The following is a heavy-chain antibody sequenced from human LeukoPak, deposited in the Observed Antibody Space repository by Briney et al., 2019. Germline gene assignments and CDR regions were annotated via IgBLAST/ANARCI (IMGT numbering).Heavy chain of an antibody. D-gene: IGHD2-2*02. J-gene: IGHJ4*02. CDR1: GFTFSSYA. CDR2: ISGSGGST. Sequence: GGSLRLSCAASGFTFSSYAMSWVRQAPGKGLEWVSAISGSGGSTYYADSVKGRFTISRDNSKNTLYLQMNSLRAEDTAVYYCAKDERSRGYCSSTSCDMGVFDYWGQGTLVTVSS. CDR3: AKDERSRGYCSSTSCDMGVFDY. V-gene: IGHV3-23*01.